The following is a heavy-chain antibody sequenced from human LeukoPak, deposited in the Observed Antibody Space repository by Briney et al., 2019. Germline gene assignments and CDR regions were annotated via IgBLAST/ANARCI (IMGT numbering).Heavy chain of an antibody. J-gene: IGHJ6*03. CDR3: EAGSSSTEPLLYYYYYMDV. V-gene: IGHV4-61*02. D-gene: IGHD6-6*01. CDR1: GGSISSGSYY. CDR2: IYTSGST. Sequence: SQTLSLTCTVSGGSISSGSYYWSWIRQPAGKGLEWIGRIYTSGSTYYNPSLKSRVTISVDTSKNQFSLKLSSVTAADTAVYYCEAGSSSTEPLLYYYYYMDVWGKGTTVTVSS.